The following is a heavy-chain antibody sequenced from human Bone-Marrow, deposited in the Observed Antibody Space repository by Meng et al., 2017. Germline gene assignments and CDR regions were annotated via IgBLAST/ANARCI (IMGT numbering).Heavy chain of an antibody. CDR1: GYTFTSYH. V-gene: IGHV1-46*01. Sequence: QVQLVQSGAEVKKPGASGRVSCKASGYTFTSYHIHWVRQAPGQGLEWMGIIYPTGDSTTYAQKFQGRVTMTRDTSTNTAYMELSRLRSDDTAVYYCANWNDGLLNYWGQGTLVTVSS. D-gene: IGHD1-1*01. CDR2: IYPTGDST. J-gene: IGHJ4*02. CDR3: ANWNDGLLNY.